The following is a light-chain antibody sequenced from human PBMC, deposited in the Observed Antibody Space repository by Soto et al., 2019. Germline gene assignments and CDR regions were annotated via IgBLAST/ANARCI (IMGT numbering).Light chain of an antibody. Sequence: QSVLTQPPSASGSPGQSVTISCTGTSSDVGGYNYVSWYQQHPGTAPKLIIYEVSKRPSGVPDRFSGSKSGNTASLTVSGLQAEDEADYYCSSYGGTNNVEVFGVGTKVTVL. V-gene: IGLV2-8*01. CDR1: SSDVGGYNY. CDR2: EVS. CDR3: SSYGGTNNVEV. J-gene: IGLJ2*01.